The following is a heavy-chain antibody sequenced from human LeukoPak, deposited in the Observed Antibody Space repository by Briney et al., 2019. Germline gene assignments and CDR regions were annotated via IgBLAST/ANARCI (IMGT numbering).Heavy chain of an antibody. CDR2: IFYSGST. Sequence: PSETLSLTCTVSGGSISSSSYYWGWIRQPPGKGLEWIGNIFYSGSTYYSPSLKSRVTISVDTSENQFSLKLSSVTAADTAVYYCARASLRFLEWLREYYFDYWGQGTLVTVSS. J-gene: IGHJ4*02. CDR1: GGSISSSSYY. V-gene: IGHV4-39*07. D-gene: IGHD3-3*01. CDR3: ARASLRFLEWLREYYFDY.